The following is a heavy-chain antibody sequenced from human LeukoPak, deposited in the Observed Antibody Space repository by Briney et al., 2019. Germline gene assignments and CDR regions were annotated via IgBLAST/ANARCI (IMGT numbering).Heavy chain of an antibody. V-gene: IGHV5-51*01. CDR3: ARQYYYDSSGYYRDAFDI. J-gene: IGHJ3*02. CDR1: GYSFTSYW. D-gene: IGHD3-22*01. Sequence: KISCKGSGYSFTSYWIGWVRQMPGKGLEWMGIIYPGDSDTRYSPSFQGQVTISADKSISTAYLQWSSLKASDTAMYYCARQYYYDSSGYYRDAFDIWGQGTMVTVSS. CDR2: IYPGDSDT.